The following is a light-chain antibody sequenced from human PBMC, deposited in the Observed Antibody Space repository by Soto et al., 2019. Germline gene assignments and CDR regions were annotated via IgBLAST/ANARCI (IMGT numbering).Light chain of an antibody. CDR2: AVT. CDR1: SSDVGGYNY. V-gene: IGLV2-14*01. CDR3: CSYTSSTTYV. Sequence: QSVLTQPASVSGSPGQSITISCTGTSSDVGGYNYVSWYQQHPGKAPKLIIYAVTNRPSGVSIRFSGSKSGNTASLTISGLQAEEEADYYCCSYTSSTTYVFGPGTKVTVL. J-gene: IGLJ1*01.